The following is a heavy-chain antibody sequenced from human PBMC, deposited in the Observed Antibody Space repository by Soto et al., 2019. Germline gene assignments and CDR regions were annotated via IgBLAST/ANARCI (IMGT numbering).Heavy chain of an antibody. D-gene: IGHD2-21*02. CDR3: VRTAREGAVAPHWFDR. Sequence: SETLSLTCTVSGASIRSTDYYWRWIRQAPGEGLEWIGYVYYTGSTYYNPSLMSRLTISVDTSKNQFSLKLTSVTAAETAVYYCVRTAREGAVAPHWFDRWGQGTQVTVSS. V-gene: IGHV4-30-4*01. CDR2: VYYTGST. J-gene: IGHJ5*02. CDR1: GASIRSTDYY.